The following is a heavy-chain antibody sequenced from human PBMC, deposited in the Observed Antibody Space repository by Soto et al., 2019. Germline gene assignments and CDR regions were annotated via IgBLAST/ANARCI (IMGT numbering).Heavy chain of an antibody. D-gene: IGHD3-22*01. CDR2: IYYSGST. J-gene: IGHJ5*02. CDR1: GGSISSGGYY. V-gene: IGHV4-31*03. Sequence: QVQLQESGPGLVKPSQTLSLTCTVSGGSISSGGYYWRWIRQHPGKGLEWIGYIYYSGSTYYNPSLNSRVTISVDTSKNQFSLKLSSVTAADTAVYYCAREDSSGYLNWFDPWGQGTLVTVSS. CDR3: AREDSSGYLNWFDP.